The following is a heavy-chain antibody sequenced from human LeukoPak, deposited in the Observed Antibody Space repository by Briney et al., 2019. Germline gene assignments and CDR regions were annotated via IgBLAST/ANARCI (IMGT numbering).Heavy chain of an antibody. J-gene: IGHJ4*02. CDR1: GGSISSYY. Sequence: PSETLSLTCTVSGGSISSYYWSWIRQPPGKGLEWIGYIYYSGSTNYNPSLKSRVTISVDTSKNQFSLKLSSVTAADTAVYYCARDCFTVYDYWGQGTLVTVSS. CDR3: ARDCFTVYDY. V-gene: IGHV4-59*01. D-gene: IGHD4-17*01. CDR2: IYYSGST.